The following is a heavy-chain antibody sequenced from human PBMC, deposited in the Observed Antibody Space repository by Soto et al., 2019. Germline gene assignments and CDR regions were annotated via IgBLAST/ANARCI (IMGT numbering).Heavy chain of an antibody. CDR2: IIPIFGTA. J-gene: IGHJ6*02. CDR1: GGTFSSYA. Sequence: QVQLVQSGAEVKKPGSSVKVSCKASGGTFSSYAISWVRQAPGQGLEWMGGIIPIFGTANYAQKFQGRDTMTADESTSTDYMELSSQISEDTAVYYCARDSASGDYYYGNAIDVWGQGTTVTVSS. CDR3: ARDSASGDYYYGNAIDV. D-gene: IGHD3-10*01. V-gene: IGHV1-69*01.